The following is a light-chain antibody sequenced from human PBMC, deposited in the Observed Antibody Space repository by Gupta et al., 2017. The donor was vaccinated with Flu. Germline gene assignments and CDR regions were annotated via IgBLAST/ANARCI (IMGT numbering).Light chain of an antibody. J-gene: IGLJ2*01. CDR3: QVWDRSSDVV. Sequence: SYVLTQPPSVSVAPGQTARIPCGGYDIVAKSVHWYQQKPGQAPVLVVHDDSDRPSGIPERFSGSNSGNTATLTISRAEAGDEADYYCQVWDRSSDVVFGGGTKLTVL. CDR2: DDS. V-gene: IGLV3-21*02. CDR1: DIVAKS.